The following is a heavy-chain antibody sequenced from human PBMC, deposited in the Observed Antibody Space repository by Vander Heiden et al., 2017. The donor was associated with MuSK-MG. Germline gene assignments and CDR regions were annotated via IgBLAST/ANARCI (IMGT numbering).Heavy chain of an antibody. Sequence: QLQLQESGPGLVKPSETLSLTCTVSGGSISSLNYYWAWIRQPPGKRLEWIGSIHYTGTTYYNPSLNSRVTISVDTSKNQFSLNLSSVTAADTALYYCARTDTTGYYPYWGQGTLVTVSS. CDR2: IHYTGTT. V-gene: IGHV4-39*01. D-gene: IGHD3-22*01. J-gene: IGHJ4*02. CDR1: GGSISSLNYY. CDR3: ARTDTTGYYPY.